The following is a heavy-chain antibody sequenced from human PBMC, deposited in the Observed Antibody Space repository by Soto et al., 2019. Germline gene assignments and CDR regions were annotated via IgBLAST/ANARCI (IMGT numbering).Heavy chain of an antibody. CDR1: GFTSSSYA. CDR2: ISGSGGST. CDR3: AKDRTITMIVVPHAFDI. D-gene: IGHD3-22*01. Sequence: GESLKISCAASGFTSSSYAMSWVRQAPEKGLEWVSGISGSGGSTYYADSVKGRFTISRDNSKNALYLQMNSLRAEDTAVYYCAKDRTITMIVVPHAFDIWGRGSMVTGSS. J-gene: IGHJ3*02. V-gene: IGHV3-23*01.